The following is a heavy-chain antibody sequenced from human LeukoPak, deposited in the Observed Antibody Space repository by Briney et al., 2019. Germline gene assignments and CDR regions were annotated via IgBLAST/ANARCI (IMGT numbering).Heavy chain of an antibody. CDR1: GFTVSSDY. Sequence: GGSLRLSCAASGFTVSSDYMSWVRQAPGKGLEWVSVIYSGGSTYYADSVKGRFTISRDNSKNTLYLQMNNLRAEDTAVYYCASGSGSYRTPYYYMDVWGKGTTVTVSS. V-gene: IGHV3-53*01. CDR2: IYSGGST. CDR3: ASGSGSYRTPYYYMDV. J-gene: IGHJ6*03. D-gene: IGHD3-10*01.